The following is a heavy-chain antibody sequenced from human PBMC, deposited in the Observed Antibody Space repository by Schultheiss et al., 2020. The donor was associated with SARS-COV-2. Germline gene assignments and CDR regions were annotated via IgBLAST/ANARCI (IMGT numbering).Heavy chain of an antibody. J-gene: IGHJ3*02. CDR1: GGSFSGYY. Sequence: SETLSLTCAVYGGSFSGYYCSWIRQPPGKGLEWIGEINHSGSTNYNPSLKSLVTISVDTSKNQFSLKLSSVTAADTAVYYCARLDPAFDIWGQGTMVTVSS. CDR3: ARLDPAFDI. CDR2: INHSGST. V-gene: IGHV4-34*01.